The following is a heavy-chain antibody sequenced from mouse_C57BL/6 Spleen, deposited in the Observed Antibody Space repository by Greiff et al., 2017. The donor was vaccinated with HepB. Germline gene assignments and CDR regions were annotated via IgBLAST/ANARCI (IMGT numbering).Heavy chain of an antibody. V-gene: IGHV1-15*01. CDR2: IDPETGGT. CDR1: GYTFTDYE. Sequence: VQLQQSGAELVRPGASVTLSCKASGYTFTDYEMHWVKQTPVHGLEWIGAIDPETGGTAYNQKFKGKAILTADKSSSTAYMELRSLTSEDSAVYYCTRRVNSNYWYFGVWGTGTTVTVAS. CDR3: TRRVNSNYWYFGV. J-gene: IGHJ1*03.